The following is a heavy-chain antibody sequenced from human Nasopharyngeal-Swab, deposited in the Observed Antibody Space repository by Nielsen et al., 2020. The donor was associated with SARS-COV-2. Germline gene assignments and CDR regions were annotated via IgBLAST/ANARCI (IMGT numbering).Heavy chain of an antibody. Sequence: ASVNVSCKASGYTFTSYAMHWVRQAPGQRLEWMGWINAGNGNTKYSQKFQGRVTMIRDTSTSTVYMELSSLRSEDTAVYYCARDLPEHDIWGQGTMVTVSS. CDR1: GYTFTSYA. V-gene: IGHV1-3*01. CDR3: ARDLPEHDI. J-gene: IGHJ3*02. CDR2: INAGNGNT.